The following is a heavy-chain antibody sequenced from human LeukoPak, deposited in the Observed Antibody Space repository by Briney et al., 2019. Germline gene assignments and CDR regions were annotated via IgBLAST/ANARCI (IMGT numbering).Heavy chain of an antibody. J-gene: IGHJ6*03. CDR1: GGSISSYY. Sequence: PSETLSHTCTVSGGSISSYYWSWIRQPPGKGLEWIGYIYYSGSTNYNPSLKSRVTISVDTSKNQFSLKLSSVTAADTALYYCARAPDGSGGSCYSYYYYYMDVWGKGTTVTVSS. D-gene: IGHD2-15*01. V-gene: IGHV4-59*01. CDR2: IYYSGST. CDR3: ARAPDGSGGSCYSYYYYYMDV.